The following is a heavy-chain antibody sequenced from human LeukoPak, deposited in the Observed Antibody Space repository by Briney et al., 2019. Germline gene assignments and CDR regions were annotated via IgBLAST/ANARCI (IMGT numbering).Heavy chain of an antibody. V-gene: IGHV3-30-3*01. CDR3: ARGSRYSYGYPDY. CDR1: GFTFSSYA. D-gene: IGHD5-18*01. CDR2: ISYDGSNK. J-gene: IGHJ4*02. Sequence: GGSLRLSCAASGFTFSSYAMHWVRQAPGRGLEWVAVISYDGSNKYYADSVKGRFTISRDNSKNTLYLQMNSLRAEDTAVYYCARGSRYSYGYPDYWGQGTLVTVSS.